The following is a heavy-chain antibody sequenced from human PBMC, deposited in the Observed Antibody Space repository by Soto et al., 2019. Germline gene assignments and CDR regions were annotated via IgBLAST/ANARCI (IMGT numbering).Heavy chain of an antibody. D-gene: IGHD1-26*01. Sequence: EVQLLESGGGLVQPGGSLRLSCAASGVTFSSYAMHWLRQAPGKGLEWDSTISGSGGSTYYAHTSTYYADSVKGRFTISRDNTKNTLYLLMNSLRAEDTAVYYCAKVGGTSQPPLPFDYWGQGTLVTVSS. CDR2: ISGSGGSTYYAHTST. J-gene: IGHJ4*02. CDR3: AKVGGTSQPPLPFDY. V-gene: IGHV3-23*01. CDR1: GVTFSSYA.